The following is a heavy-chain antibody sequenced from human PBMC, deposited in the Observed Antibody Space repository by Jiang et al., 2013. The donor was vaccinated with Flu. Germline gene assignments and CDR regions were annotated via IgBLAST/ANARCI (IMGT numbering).Heavy chain of an antibody. CDR3: ARRDFRNFGSGNYYYFEY. V-gene: IGHV3-23*01. J-gene: IGHJ4*02. Sequence: QLLESGGGLAQPGGSLRLSCAASGFTLSNYAISWVRQAPGKGLEWVSAMSISDGRTYYADSVKGRFTISSDNSKNTLYLQMNSLRAEDTAVYYCARRDFRNFGSGNYYYFEYWGQGTLVTVSS. CDR1: GFTLSNYA. CDR2: MSISDGRT. D-gene: IGHD3-10*01.